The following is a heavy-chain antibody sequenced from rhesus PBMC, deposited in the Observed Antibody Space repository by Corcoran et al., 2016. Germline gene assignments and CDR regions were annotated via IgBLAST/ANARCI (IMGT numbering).Heavy chain of an antibody. D-gene: IGHD6-25*01. J-gene: IGHJ1*01. Sequence: QVQLQESGPGVVKPSETLSLTCAVSGGSISDSYRWSWIRQPPGKGLEWSGYIYVSRTSPSYNPSRKSRVTISMDTSKNQFSLKLSSVPAADTAVYYCARGDSWNQGGYFEFWGQGALVTVSS. CDR3: ARGDSWNQGGYFEF. CDR2: IYVSRTSP. CDR1: GGSISDSYR. V-gene: IGHV4S10*01.